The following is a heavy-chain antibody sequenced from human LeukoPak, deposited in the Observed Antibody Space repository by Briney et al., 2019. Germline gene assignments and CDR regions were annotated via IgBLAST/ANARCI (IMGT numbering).Heavy chain of an antibody. V-gene: IGHV1-8*01. CDR2: MNPNSGNT. Sequence: ASVNVSCKASGYTFTIYDINWVRQATGQGLESMGWMNPNSGNTGYAQQFQGRVTMTRNTSISTAYMELSSLRSEDTAVYYCARSYYDILATEPDYYYGMDVWDQGTTVTVSS. D-gene: IGHD3-9*01. CDR3: ARSYYDILATEPDYYYGMDV. J-gene: IGHJ6*02. CDR1: GYTFTIYD.